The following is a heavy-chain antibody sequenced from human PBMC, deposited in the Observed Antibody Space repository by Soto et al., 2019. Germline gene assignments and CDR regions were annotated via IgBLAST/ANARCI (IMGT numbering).Heavy chain of an antibody. CDR3: AGDWSLEDGSSSDIGDMDF. CDR1: GGTFSSYA. CDR2: IIPIFGTA. D-gene: IGHD6-6*01. V-gene: IGHV1-69*13. J-gene: IGHJ6*02. Sequence: ASVKVSCKASGGTFSSYAISWVRQAPGQGLEWMGGIIPIFGTANYAQKFQGRVTITADESTSTAYMELSSLRSEDTAVYYCAGDWSLEDGSSSDIGDMDFWGQGTTVTVSS.